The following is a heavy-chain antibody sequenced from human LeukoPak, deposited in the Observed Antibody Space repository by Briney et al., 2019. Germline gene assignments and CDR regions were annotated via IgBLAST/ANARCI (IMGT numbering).Heavy chain of an antibody. V-gene: IGHV3-23*01. CDR1: GLRFSDFT. CDR3: GKEGGA. Sequence: GGSLRLSWAASGLRFSDFTITWFRKAPGKGPEWVSAIGGRGGSTYYADSLGGRFIISRDNSKDMVYLQMNSLRVEDTATYYCGKEGGAWGQGTKVTVSS. D-gene: IGHD3-16*01. CDR2: IGGRGGST. J-gene: IGHJ5*02.